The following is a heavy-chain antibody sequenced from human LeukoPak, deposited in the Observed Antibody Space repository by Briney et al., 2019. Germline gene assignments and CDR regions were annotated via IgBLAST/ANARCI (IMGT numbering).Heavy chain of an antibody. CDR2: IYYTGTT. Sequence: SETLSLTCTVSGDSISSSYWSWVRQPPGKTLEWVGYIYYTGTTNYNPSLKSRVTISIDTSKNQFSLNLNSVTAADTAVYYCARGFYDSSGYSNCFDPWGQGTLVTVSS. D-gene: IGHD3-22*01. J-gene: IGHJ5*02. CDR3: ARGFYDSSGYSNCFDP. CDR1: GDSISSSY. V-gene: IGHV4-59*01.